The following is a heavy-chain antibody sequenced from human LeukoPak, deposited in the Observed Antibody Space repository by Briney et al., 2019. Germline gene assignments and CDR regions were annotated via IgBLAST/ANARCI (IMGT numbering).Heavy chain of an antibody. CDR3: ARARIAGYNWFDP. CDR2: IYYSGST. Sequence: SETLSLTCTVSGGSISTYYGNWIRQAPGKGLEWIGYIYYSGSTNYNPSLKSRVTMSVDTSRNQFSLKLSSVTAEDTAVYYCARARIAGYNWFDPWGQGTLVTVSS. CDR1: GGSISTYY. D-gene: IGHD6-13*01. J-gene: IGHJ5*02. V-gene: IGHV4-59*01.